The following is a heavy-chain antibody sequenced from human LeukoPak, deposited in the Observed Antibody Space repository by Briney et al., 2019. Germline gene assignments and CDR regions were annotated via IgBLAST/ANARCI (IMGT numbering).Heavy chain of an antibody. CDR2: IYTSGST. D-gene: IGHD3-3*01. Sequence: PSETLSLTCTVSGGSISSYYWSWIRQPAGKGLEWIGRIYTSGSTNYNPSLKSRVTMSVDTSKNQFSLKLSSVTAAGTAVYYCARNIGDYDFWSGYEIQWFDPWGQGTLVTVSS. CDR3: ARNIGDYDFWSGYEIQWFDP. CDR1: GGSISSYY. V-gene: IGHV4-4*07. J-gene: IGHJ5*02.